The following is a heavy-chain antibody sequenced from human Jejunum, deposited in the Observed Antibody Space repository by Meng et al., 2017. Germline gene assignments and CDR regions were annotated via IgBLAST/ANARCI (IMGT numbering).Heavy chain of an antibody. V-gene: IGHV3-23*01. CDR2: ISGSGGST. Sequence: GESLKISCAASGFTFLMDAMSWVRQAPGKGLEWVSAISGSGGSTYYADSVKGRFTISRDNSKNTLYLQMNSLRAEDTAVYYCAKVPAGVRYYYYGMDVWGQGTTVTVSS. CDR1: GFTFLMDA. D-gene: IGHD3-10*01. CDR3: AKVPAGVRYYYYGMDV. J-gene: IGHJ6*02.